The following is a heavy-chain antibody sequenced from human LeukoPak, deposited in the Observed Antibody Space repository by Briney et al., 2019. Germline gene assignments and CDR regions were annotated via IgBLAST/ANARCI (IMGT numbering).Heavy chain of an antibody. CDR1: GYTFTSYD. D-gene: IGHD5-12*01. CDR2: MNPKSGNT. CDR3: AYTSGYDFSSYYYYYMDV. J-gene: IGHJ6*03. Sequence: ASVKVSCKASGYTFTSYDINWVRQATGQGLEWMGWMNPKSGNTGYAQKFQGRVTITRNTSISTAYMELSSLRSEDTAVYYCAYTSGYDFSSYYYYYMDVWGKGATVSVSS. V-gene: IGHV1-8*02.